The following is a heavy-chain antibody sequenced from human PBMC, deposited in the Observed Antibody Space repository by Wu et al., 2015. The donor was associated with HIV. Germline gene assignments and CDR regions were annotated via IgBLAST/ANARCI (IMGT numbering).Heavy chain of an antibody. CDR1: GGTFSSYA. J-gene: IGHJ5*02. Sequence: QVQLVQSGAEVKKPGSSVKVSCKASGGTFSSYAISWVRQAPGQGLEWMGGIIPIFGTANYAQKFQGRVTITTDESTSTAYMELSSLRSEDTAVYYCARVRRYDILTGQEGWFDPWGQGTLVTVSS. CDR3: ARVRRYDILTGQEGWFDP. CDR2: IIPIFGTA. D-gene: IGHD3-9*01. V-gene: IGHV1-69*05.